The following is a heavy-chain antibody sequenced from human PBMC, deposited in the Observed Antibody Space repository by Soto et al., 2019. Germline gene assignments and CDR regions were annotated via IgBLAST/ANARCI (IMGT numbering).Heavy chain of an antibody. V-gene: IGHV3-7*03. CDR1: GFTFSSHW. CDR2: IKEDGSEK. CDR3: ARGQYGGKGY. D-gene: IGHD2-15*01. J-gene: IGHJ4*02. Sequence: EVQLVESGGGLVQPGGSLRLSCAASGFTFSSHWMNWVRQAPGKGLEWVANIKEDGSEKNYVDSVKGRFIISRDNAKESLFLQMNSLRAEDTAVYYCARGQYGGKGYWGQGTLVTVSS.